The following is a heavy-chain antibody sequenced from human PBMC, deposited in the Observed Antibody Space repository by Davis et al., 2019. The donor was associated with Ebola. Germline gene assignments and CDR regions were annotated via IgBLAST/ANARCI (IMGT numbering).Heavy chain of an antibody. CDR1: GFTFSSYG. Sequence: GESLKISCAASGFTFSSYGMHWVRQAPGKGLEWVAVISYDGSNKYYADSVKGRFTISRDNSKNTLYLQMNSRRAEDTAVYYCAKTGVVPAAMRGYGMDVWGKGTTVTVSS. D-gene: IGHD2-2*01. J-gene: IGHJ6*04. CDR3: AKTGVVPAAMRGYGMDV. CDR2: ISYDGSNK. V-gene: IGHV3-30*18.